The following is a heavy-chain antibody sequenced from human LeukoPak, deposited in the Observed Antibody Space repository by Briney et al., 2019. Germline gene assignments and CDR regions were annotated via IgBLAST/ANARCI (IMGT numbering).Heavy chain of an antibody. Sequence: GGSLRLSCAASGFTFSSYSMNWVRQAPGKGLEWVSSISSSSSYIYYADSVKGRFTISRDNAKNSLYLQMNSLRAEDTAVYYCANFHSTSSGQDDAFDIWGQGTMVTVSS. CDR1: GFTFSSYS. CDR2: ISSSSSYI. CDR3: ANFHSTSSGQDDAFDI. D-gene: IGHD2-2*01. V-gene: IGHV3-21*01. J-gene: IGHJ3*02.